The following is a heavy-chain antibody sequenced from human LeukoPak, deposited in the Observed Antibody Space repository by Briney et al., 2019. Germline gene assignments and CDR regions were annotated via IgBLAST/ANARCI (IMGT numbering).Heavy chain of an antibody. J-gene: IGHJ4*02. D-gene: IGHD5-24*01. CDR3: ARGAARMVEMGTMISFEY. CDR1: GFTFSSYT. V-gene: IGHV3-48*01. Sequence: GGSLRLSCAASGFTFSSYTMNWVRQAPGKGLEWVSYISSGNSNIYYADSVKGRFTISRVNSQKTLYLQMNSLRAEDAAVYYCARGAARMVEMGTMISFEYWGQGTLVTVSS. CDR2: ISSGNSNI.